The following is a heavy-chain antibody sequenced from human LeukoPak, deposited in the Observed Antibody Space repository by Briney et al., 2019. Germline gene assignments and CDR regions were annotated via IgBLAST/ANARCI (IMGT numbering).Heavy chain of an antibody. J-gene: IGHJ4*02. CDR1: GFTLSSNW. D-gene: IGHD2-2*02. CDR2: IDDVGSGT. Sequence: PGESLRLSCAVSGFTLSSNWMHWVRQVPGKGLEWVSRIDDVGSGTSYADSVKGRFTISRDSSKNMLFLQMNSLRAEDTAVYYCAKEGHLGSCSSTTCYIDYWGQGTLVTVSS. V-gene: IGHV3-74*01. CDR3: AKEGHLGSCSSTTCYIDY.